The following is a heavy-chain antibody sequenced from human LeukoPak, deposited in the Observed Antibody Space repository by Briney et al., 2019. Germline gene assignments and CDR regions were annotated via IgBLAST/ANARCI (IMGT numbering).Heavy chain of an antibody. V-gene: IGHV1-2*06. J-gene: IGHJ4*02. D-gene: IGHD3-22*01. CDR2: INPNSGGT. CDR1: GYTFTGYY. Sequence: ASVKVSYKASGYTFTGYYMHWVRQAPGQGLEWMGRINPNSGGTNYAQKFQGRVTMTRDTSISTAYMELSRLRSDDTAVYYCARDYYDSSGYYNYWGQGTLVTVSS. CDR3: ARDYYDSSGYYNY.